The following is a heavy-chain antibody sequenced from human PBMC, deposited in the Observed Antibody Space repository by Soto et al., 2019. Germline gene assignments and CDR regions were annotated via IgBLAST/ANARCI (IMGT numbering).Heavy chain of an antibody. Sequence: QLQLQESGPGLVKPSETLSLTCAVSGDAISSTNYYWGWLRQPPGKGLEWIGNIYYSGRTYYNSSLKSRVTIFVDTSKNQFSLNLSPVTAADTAIYYCARSFSVSAIPNWFDPWGQVTMVTVSS. CDR3: ARSFSVSAIPNWFDP. CDR2: IYYSGRT. D-gene: IGHD3-3*02. J-gene: IGHJ5*02. V-gene: IGHV4-39*01. CDR1: GDAISSTNYY.